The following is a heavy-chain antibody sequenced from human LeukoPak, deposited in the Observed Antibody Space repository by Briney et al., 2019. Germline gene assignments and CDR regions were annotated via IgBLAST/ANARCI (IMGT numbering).Heavy chain of an antibody. CDR1: GYTFTSYG. Sequence: ASVKVSCKASGYTFTSYGISWVRQAPGQGLEWMGWISAYNGNTNYAQKLQGRVTMTTDTSTSTAYMELRSLRSDDTAVYYCARGLCITIFGVDLSDAFDIWGQGTMVTVSS. CDR2: ISAYNGNT. V-gene: IGHV1-18*01. CDR3: ARGLCITIFGVDLSDAFDI. D-gene: IGHD3-3*01. J-gene: IGHJ3*02.